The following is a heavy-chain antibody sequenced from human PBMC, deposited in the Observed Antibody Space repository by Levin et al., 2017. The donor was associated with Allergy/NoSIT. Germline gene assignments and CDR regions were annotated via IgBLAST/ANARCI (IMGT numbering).Heavy chain of an antibody. D-gene: IGHD6-19*01. CDR2: IYWDDDE. CDR3: AHRERSGWNYFDY. J-gene: IGHJ4*02. CDR1: GVSLTSSGVS. Sequence: GSGPTLVKPTRTLTLTCTLSGVSLTSSGVSVGWIRQPPGKALEWLALIYWDDDERYSPSLRSRLSVTKDTSNNEVFLTMTNMEPADTATYFCAHRERSGWNYFDYWGQGSLVTVSS. V-gene: IGHV2-5*02.